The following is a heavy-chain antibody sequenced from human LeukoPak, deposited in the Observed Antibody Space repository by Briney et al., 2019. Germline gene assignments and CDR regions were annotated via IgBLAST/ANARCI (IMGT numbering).Heavy chain of an antibody. CDR1: GFTFSSYW. J-gene: IGHJ4*02. CDR3: ARARYSYGLTYFDY. D-gene: IGHD5-18*01. V-gene: IGHV3-74*01. Sequence: GGSLRLSCAASGFTFSSYWMHWVRQAPGKGLVVVSRIHSDGSSASYADSVKGRFTISRDNAKNTLYLQMNSLRAEDTAVYYCARARYSYGLTYFDYWGQGTLVTVSS. CDR2: IHSDGSSA.